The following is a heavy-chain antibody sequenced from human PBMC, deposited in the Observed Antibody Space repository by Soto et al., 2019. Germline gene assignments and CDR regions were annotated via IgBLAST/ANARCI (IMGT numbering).Heavy chain of an antibody. CDR3: ARWVAMTGTLDY. J-gene: IGHJ4*02. CDR2: IDAGIGDT. Sequence: GASVKVSCKASGYTFTDYALHWVRQAPGQRPEWMGWIDAGIGDTKYSQRFQGGVAITTDTSASTAYMELSGLRSEDTAMYYCARWVAMTGTLDYWGQGTLVTVSS. D-gene: IGHD6-19*01. CDR1: GYTFTDYA. V-gene: IGHV1-3*01.